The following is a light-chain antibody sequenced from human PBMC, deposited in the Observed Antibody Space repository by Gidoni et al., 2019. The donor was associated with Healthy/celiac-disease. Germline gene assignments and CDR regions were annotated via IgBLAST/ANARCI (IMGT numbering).Light chain of an antibody. CDR3: QQYNSYST. CDR2: KAS. V-gene: IGKV1-5*03. CDR1: QSISSW. J-gene: IGKJ1*01. Sequence: DLQMTQSPSTLSASVGDRVTITCRASQSISSWLAWYQQKPGKAPKLLIYKASSLESGVPSRFSGSGSGTEFTRTISSLQPDDFATYYCQQYNSYSTFGQGTKVEIK.